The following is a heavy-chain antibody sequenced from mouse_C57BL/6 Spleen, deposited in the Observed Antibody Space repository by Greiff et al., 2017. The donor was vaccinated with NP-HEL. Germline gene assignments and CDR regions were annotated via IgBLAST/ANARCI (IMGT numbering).Heavy chain of an antibody. CDR2: ISSGSSTI. Sequence: EVHLVESGGGLVKPGGSLKLSCAASGFTFSDYGMHWVRQAPEKGLEWVAYISSGSSTIYYADTVKGRFTISRDNAKNTLFLQMTSLRSEDTAMYYCAKNYYKDWYFDVWGTGTTVTVSS. J-gene: IGHJ1*03. V-gene: IGHV5-17*01. D-gene: IGHD2-12*01. CDR1: GFTFSDYG. CDR3: AKNYYKDWYFDV.